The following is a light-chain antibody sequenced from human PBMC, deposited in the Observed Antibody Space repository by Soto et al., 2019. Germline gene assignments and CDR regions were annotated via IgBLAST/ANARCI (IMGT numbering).Light chain of an antibody. V-gene: IGLV1-51*01. CDR3: GPGESSLSAV. CDR2: DNN. J-gene: IGLJ1*01. CDR1: SSNIGNNY. Sequence: QSVLTQPPSVSAAPGQKVTISCSGSSSNIGNNYVSWYQQLPGTAPKLLIYDNNKRPSGIPDRFSGSKSGTSATLGITGLQTGVVAVYNWGPGESSLSAVFATGPKATV.